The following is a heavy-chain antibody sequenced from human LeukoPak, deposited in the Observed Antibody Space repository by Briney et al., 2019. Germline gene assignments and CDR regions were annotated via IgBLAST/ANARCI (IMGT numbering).Heavy chain of an antibody. V-gene: IGHV4-59*01. D-gene: IGHD3-10*01. CDR2: IYYSGST. CDR1: GGSISSYY. CDR3: ATQIGGFGESDY. Sequence: SETLSLTCTVSGGSISSYYWSWIRQPPGKGLEWIGYIYYSGSTNYNPSLKSRVTISVDTSKNQFSLKLSSVTAADPAVYYCATQIGGFGESDYWGQGTLVTVSS. J-gene: IGHJ4*02.